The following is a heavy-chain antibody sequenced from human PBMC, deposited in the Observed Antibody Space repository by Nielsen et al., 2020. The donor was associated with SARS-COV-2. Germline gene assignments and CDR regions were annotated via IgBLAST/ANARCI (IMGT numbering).Heavy chain of an antibody. CDR1: GFTFSSLW. CDR2: ISWDGVST. J-gene: IGHJ4*02. Sequence: GESLKISCAASGFTFSSLWMSWVRQVPGKGLEWVSLISWDGVSTYYADSVKGRFTISRDNAKNSMSLQMNSLRVEDTAVYYCARDWSRAADVWGQGTLVTVSS. D-gene: IGHD2-15*01. CDR3: ARDWSRAADV. V-gene: IGHV3-20*04.